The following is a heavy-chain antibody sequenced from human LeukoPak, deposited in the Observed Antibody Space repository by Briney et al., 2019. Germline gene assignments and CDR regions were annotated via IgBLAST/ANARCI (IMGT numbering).Heavy chain of an antibody. CDR1: GFTFSSYW. CDR2: IKQDGSEK. Sequence: GGSLRLSCAASGFTFSSYWMSWVRQAPGKGLEWVANIKQDGSEKYYVDSVKGRFTISRDNAKNSLYLQMNSLRAEDTAVYYCARDLLHCSSTSCGYWGQGTLVTVSS. V-gene: IGHV3-7*01. J-gene: IGHJ4*02. D-gene: IGHD2-2*01. CDR3: ARDLLHCSSTSCGY.